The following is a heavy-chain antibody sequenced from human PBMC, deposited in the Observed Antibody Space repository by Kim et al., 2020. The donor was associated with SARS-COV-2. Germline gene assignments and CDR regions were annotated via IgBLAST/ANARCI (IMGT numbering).Heavy chain of an antibody. V-gene: IGHV3-30*07. CDR3: ARDYAEMATIKAGYYYGMDV. Sequence: RVTISRDNSKNTLYLQMNSLRAEDTAVYYCARDYAEMATIKAGYYYGMDVWGQGTTVTVSS. J-gene: IGHJ6*02. D-gene: IGHD5-12*01.